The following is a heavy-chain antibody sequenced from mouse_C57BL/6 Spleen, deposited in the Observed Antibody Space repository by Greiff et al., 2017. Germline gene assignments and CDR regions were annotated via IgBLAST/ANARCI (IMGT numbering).Heavy chain of an antibody. CDR3: AVYYYGSYYFDY. CDR2: IYPGSGNT. CDR1: GYTFTDYY. V-gene: IGHV1-76*01. Sequence: VQLQQSGAELVRPGASVKLSCKASGYTFTDYYINWVKQRPGQGLEWIARIYPGSGNTYYNEKFKGKATLTAEKSSSTAYMQLSSLTSEDSAVYFCAVYYYGSYYFDYWGQGTTLTVSS. D-gene: IGHD1-1*01. J-gene: IGHJ2*01.